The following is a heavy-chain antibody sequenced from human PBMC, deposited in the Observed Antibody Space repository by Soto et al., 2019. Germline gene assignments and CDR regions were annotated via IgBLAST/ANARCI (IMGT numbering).Heavy chain of an antibody. CDR3: THSGYCSGGSCFGY. CDR2: IRSKTKSYAT. J-gene: IGHJ4*02. D-gene: IGHD2-15*01. CDR1: GFTFSGSA. V-gene: IGHV3-73*01. Sequence: EVPLVESGGGLVQPGGSLKLSCAASGFTFSGSAMHWVRQASGKGLEWVGRIRSKTKSYATAYAASVTGRFTISRDDSKNMAYLQMNSLNTEDTAVYYCTHSGYCSGGSCFGYWGQGTLVTVSS.